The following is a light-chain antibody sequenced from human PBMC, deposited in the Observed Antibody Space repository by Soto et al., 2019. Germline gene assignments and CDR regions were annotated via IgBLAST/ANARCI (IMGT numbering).Light chain of an antibody. V-gene: IGLV7-46*01. CDR3: LLHYSDSLA. J-gene: IGLJ2*01. CDR1: TGAVTSGHY. CDR2: DTS. Sequence: QAVVTQEPSLTVSPGGTVTLTCGSSTGAVTSGHYPYWFQQKPGQAPRTLIYDTSNKHSWTPARFSGSLLGGKAALTLSGAQPLDEAVNYCLLHYSDSLAFGGGTKLTVL.